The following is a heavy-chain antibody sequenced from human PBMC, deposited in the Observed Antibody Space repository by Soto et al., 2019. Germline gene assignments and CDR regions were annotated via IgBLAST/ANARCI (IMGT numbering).Heavy chain of an antibody. CDR2: INSDGSTT. D-gene: IGHD6-13*01. Sequence: GGSLRLSCAASGFTFSSYWMHWVRQAPGKGLVWVSRINSDGSTTNYADSVKGRFTISRDNAKNTLYLQMNSLRAEDTAVYYCAREAGYSSSWAFWGQGTLVTVSS. J-gene: IGHJ4*02. CDR1: GFTFSSYW. V-gene: IGHV3-74*01. CDR3: AREAGYSSSWAF.